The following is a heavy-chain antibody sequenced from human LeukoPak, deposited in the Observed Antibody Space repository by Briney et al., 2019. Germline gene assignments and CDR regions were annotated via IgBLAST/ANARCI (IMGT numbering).Heavy chain of an antibody. Sequence: GGSLRLSCVGSGFTSIAYALTWARQAPGKGLEWASGTSGGGVTTYYADSVKGRFTISRDNSKNTLYLQMNSLRADDTAIYYCARNQQLGGHSYYYYGMDVWGQGTTVTVSS. CDR2: TSGGGVTT. CDR1: GFTSIAYA. V-gene: IGHV3-23*01. J-gene: IGHJ6*02. CDR3: ARNQQLGGHSYYYYGMDV. D-gene: IGHD3-16*01.